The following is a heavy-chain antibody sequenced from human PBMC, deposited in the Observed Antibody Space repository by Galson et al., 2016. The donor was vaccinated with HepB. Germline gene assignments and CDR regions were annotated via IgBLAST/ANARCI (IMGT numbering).Heavy chain of an antibody. CDR2: IPYDATDQ. V-gene: IGHV3-30*04. D-gene: IGHD2-21*01. J-gene: IGHJ5*02. CDR3: AGELSLGPGEGGPFDL. CDR1: GDRFSGQA. Sequence: SLRLSCAASGDRFSGQAMHWVRQAPGKGLEWVADIPYDATDQRYADSVRGRFPIPRDNFNKPLYQQRNSLGTEDTAVYYWAGELSLGPGEGGPFDLWGQGTLVTVSS.